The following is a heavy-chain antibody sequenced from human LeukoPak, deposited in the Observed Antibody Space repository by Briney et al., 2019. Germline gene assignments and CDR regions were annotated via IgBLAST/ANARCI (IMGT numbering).Heavy chain of an antibody. Sequence: PSETLSLTCTVSGDSINSLDLWSWVRQPPGKGLEWIGEMYLSGTTHSNPSVKSRVTISVDTSKNQFSLKLSSVTAADTAVYYCARESAYYDFWSGYSQDMDVWGQGTTVTVSS. CDR2: MYLSGTT. D-gene: IGHD3-3*01. CDR1: GDSINSLDL. CDR3: ARESAYYDFWSGYSQDMDV. J-gene: IGHJ6*02. V-gene: IGHV4-4*02.